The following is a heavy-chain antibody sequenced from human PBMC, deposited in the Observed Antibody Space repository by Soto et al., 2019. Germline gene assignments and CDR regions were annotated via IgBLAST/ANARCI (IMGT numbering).Heavy chain of an antibody. CDR2: INPNGGVT. V-gene: IGHV1-2*04. CDR3: ARESGGATATLDYYYFYMDV. D-gene: IGHD5-12*01. Sequence: QVQLVQSGAEVQRPGASVTVSCRSSGDTFTDYYIHWVRQAPGQGLERMGWINPNGGVTKYAQKFQGWVSMTRDTSIRTVYMQLSRLRSDDTAVYYCARESGGATATLDYYYFYMDVWGTGTTVTVSS. CDR1: GDTFTDYY. J-gene: IGHJ6*03.